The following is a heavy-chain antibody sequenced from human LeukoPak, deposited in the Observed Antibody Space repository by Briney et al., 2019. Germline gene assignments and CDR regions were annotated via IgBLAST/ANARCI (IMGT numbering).Heavy chain of an antibody. J-gene: IGHJ5*02. CDR3: ARRLTQYDCFDP. D-gene: IGHD2-2*01. CDR2: TYYRSTWYN. CDR1: GDSVSSNSVT. Sequence: SQTLSLTCAISGDSVSSNSVTWNWIRQSPSRGLEWLGRTYYRSTWYNDYAVSVRGRMTVNPDASKNQFSLHLNSVTPEDTAVYYCARRLTQYDCFDPWGQGILVTVSS. V-gene: IGHV6-1*01.